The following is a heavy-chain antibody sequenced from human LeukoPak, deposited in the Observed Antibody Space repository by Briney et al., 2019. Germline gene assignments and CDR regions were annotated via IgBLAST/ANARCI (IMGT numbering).Heavy chain of an antibody. J-gene: IGHJ4*02. V-gene: IGHV3-23*01. CDR2: ISGSGGSL. D-gene: IGHD1-26*01. CDR1: GFSFYNFA. Sequence: GGSLRLPCAASGFSFYNFAMSWVRQAPGKGLEWVSGISGSGGSLYYAESVKGRFSISRDVSKSMLYLEMKSLRVDDTAVYYCVKVSGRGPRGPFDSWGRGTLVTVSS. CDR3: VKVSGRGPRGPFDS.